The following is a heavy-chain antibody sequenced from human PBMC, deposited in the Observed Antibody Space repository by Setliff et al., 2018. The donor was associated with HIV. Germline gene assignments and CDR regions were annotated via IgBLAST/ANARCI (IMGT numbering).Heavy chain of an antibody. CDR1: GGSISSGSYY. J-gene: IGHJ4*02. Sequence: PSETLSLTCTVSGGSISSGSYYWSWIRQPAGKGLEWIGRIYTSGSTNYNPSLKSRVSRSVDTSKNQFSLKLSSVTAADTAVYYCARGIYSYGYLFDYWGQGTQVTVSS. D-gene: IGHD5-18*01. CDR3: ARGIYSYGYLFDY. CDR2: IYTSGST. V-gene: IGHV4-61*02.